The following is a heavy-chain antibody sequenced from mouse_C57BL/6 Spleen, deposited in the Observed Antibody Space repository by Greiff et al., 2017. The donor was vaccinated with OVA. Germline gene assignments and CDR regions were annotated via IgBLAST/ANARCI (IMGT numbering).Heavy chain of an antibody. Sequence: QVQLQQPGAELVKPGASVTLSCKASGYTFTSYWMHWVKQRPGQGLEWIGMIHPNSGSTNYNEKFKSKATLTVDKSSSTAYMQLSSLTSEDSAVYYCASLITTVEYYFDYWGQGTTLTVSS. D-gene: IGHD1-1*01. CDR3: ASLITTVEYYFDY. CDR1: GYTFTSYW. V-gene: IGHV1-64*01. J-gene: IGHJ2*01. CDR2: IHPNSGST.